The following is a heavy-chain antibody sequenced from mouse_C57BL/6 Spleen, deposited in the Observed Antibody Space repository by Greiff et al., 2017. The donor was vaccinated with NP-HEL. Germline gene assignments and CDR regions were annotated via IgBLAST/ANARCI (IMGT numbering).Heavy chain of an antibody. Sequence: VKLVESGPGLVQPSQSLSITCTVSGFSLTSYGVHWVRQSPGKGLEWLGVIWSGGSTDYNAAFISRLSISKDNSKSQVFFKMNSLQADDTAIYYCARNGRLRRDAMDYWGQGTSVTVSS. D-gene: IGHD2-4*01. CDR2: IWSGGST. V-gene: IGHV2-2*01. CDR1: GFSLTSYG. J-gene: IGHJ4*01. CDR3: ARNGRLRRDAMDY.